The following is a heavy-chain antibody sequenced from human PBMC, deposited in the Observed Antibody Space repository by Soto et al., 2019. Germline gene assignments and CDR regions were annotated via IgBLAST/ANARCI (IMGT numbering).Heavy chain of an antibody. CDR1: GGSTSSGGYD. D-gene: IGHD6-19*01. Sequence: PSETLSLTCTVSGGSTSSGGYDWSWIRQHPGKGLEWIGYIENSGATYYNPSLKSRVTISLDTSKNQFSLKLSSVTAADTAVYYCARASSSLYNSGWPIDYWGQGTLVTVSS. V-gene: IGHV4-31*03. CDR3: ARASSSLYNSGWPIDY. J-gene: IGHJ4*02. CDR2: IENSGAT.